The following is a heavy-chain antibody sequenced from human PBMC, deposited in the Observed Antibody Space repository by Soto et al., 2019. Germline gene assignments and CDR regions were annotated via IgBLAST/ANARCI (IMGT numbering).Heavy chain of an antibody. D-gene: IGHD4-17*01. CDR2: IYYSVST. J-gene: IGHJ4*02. CDR3: ARVLDGGRGY. V-gene: IGHV4-61*01. Sequence: PSETLSLTCTVSGGSVSSGSYYWSWILHPPGKGLEWIGYIYYSVSTNYNPSLKSRVTISVDTSKNQFSLKLSSLTAADTAVYYSARVLDGGRGYGGQGTLVTVS. CDR1: GGSVSSGSYY.